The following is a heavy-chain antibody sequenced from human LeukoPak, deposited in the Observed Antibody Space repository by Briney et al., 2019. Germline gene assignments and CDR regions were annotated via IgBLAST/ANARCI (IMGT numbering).Heavy chain of an antibody. J-gene: IGHJ6*02. CDR2: IYPGDPDT. CDR3: ARPGYSGRAAYGLDV. D-gene: IGHD6-13*01. V-gene: IGHV5-51*01. CDR1: GYSFTSYW. Sequence: KPGESLEISWKGSGYSFTSYWIAWVRQMPGKGLEWRGIIYPGDPDTRYSPSFQGQVTFSADKSIGTAYLQWISLKASDTAMYYCARPGYSGRAAYGLDVWGQGTTVTVSS.